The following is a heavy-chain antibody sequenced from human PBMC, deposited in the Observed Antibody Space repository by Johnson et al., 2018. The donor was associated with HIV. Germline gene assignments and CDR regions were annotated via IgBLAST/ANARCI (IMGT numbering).Heavy chain of an antibody. CDR1: GFTFSSYD. D-gene: IGHD1-1*01. J-gene: IGHJ3*02. Sequence: VQLVESGGGLVQPGGSLRLSCAASGFTFSSYDMHWVRQGTGKGLEWVSAIGTAGDTYYPGSVKGRFTISRENAKNSLYLQMNSLRAGDTAVYYCARESPGYAFEIWGQGTMVTVSS. V-gene: IGHV3-13*01. CDR2: IGTAGDT. CDR3: ARESPGYAFEI.